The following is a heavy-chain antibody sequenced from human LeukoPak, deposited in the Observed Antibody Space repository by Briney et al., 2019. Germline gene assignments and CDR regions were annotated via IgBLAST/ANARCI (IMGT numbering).Heavy chain of an antibody. CDR3: AGDPTTVTTFFDS. D-gene: IGHD4-17*01. Sequence: PSETLSLTCTVSGVSVSAYYWSWIRQPAGNGLEWIGRIYPGESIYASENTYYNPSLKSRVSMSRDTSKNQVSLKLSSVTAADTAVYYCAGDPTTVTTFFDSWGQGILVTVSS. V-gene: IGHV4-4*07. J-gene: IGHJ4*02. CDR2: IYPGESIYASENT. CDR1: GVSVSAYY.